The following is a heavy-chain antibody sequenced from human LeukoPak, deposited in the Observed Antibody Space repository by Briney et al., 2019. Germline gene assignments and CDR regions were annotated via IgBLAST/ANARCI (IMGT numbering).Heavy chain of an antibody. D-gene: IGHD3-9*01. CDR2: IYYSGST. V-gene: IGHV4-59*01. CDR1: GGSISSYH. Sequence: SETLSLTCTVSGGSISSYHWSWIRQPPGKGLEWIGYIYYSGSTNYNPSLKSRVTISVDTSKNQFSLKLSSVTAADTAVYYCARGPTPVLRYFDWLPRLGAFDIWGQGTMVTVSS. CDR3: ARGPTPVLRYFDWLPRLGAFDI. J-gene: IGHJ3*02.